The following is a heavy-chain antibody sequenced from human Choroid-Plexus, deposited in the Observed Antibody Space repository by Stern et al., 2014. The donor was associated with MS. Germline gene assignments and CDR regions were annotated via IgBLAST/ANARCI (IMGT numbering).Heavy chain of an antibody. CDR2: IKEDGTEK. V-gene: IGHV3-7*01. CDR1: GFTFGNYW. CDR3: ARVYNTIYGIVTQRGSGMDV. J-gene: IGHJ6*02. Sequence: VQLVESGGGLVQPGGSLTISCTAAGFTFGNYWMTWVRQAPGKGLEWVANIKEDGTEKNYVDSVKGRFTISRDNARNSLYLKMNSLRVEDTALYDCARVYNTIYGIVTQRGSGMDVWGQGTTVIVSS. D-gene: IGHD3-3*01.